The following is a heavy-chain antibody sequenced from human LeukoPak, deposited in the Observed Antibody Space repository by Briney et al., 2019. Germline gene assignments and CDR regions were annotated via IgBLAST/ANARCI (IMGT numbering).Heavy chain of an antibody. V-gene: IGHV1-2*02. J-gene: IGHJ4*02. CDR3: ASDAVVVPAAMLDY. D-gene: IGHD2-2*01. CDR1: GYTFTVYY. Sequence: ASVRVSCKASGYTFTVYYMHWVRQAPGQGLEWMGWINPNSGGTNYAQKFQGRVTMTRDTSISTAYMELSRLRSDDTAVYYCASDAVVVPAAMLDYWGQGTLVTVSS. CDR2: INPNSGGT.